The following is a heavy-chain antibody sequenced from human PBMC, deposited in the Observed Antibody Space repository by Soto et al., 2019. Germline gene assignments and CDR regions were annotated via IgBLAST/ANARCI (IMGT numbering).Heavy chain of an antibody. CDR2: IIPMFDIG. V-gene: IGHV1-69*01. J-gene: IGHJ4*02. Sequence: QVQLVQSGAEVQKPGSSVKVSCKATGGAFGSHPISWVRQAPGQGPEWIGGIIPMFDIGNFAHNLQGRLTITADEYTSTTYMELSNLRSVDTAVYYCAREGHHEYFEYWGQGTLVTVS. CDR3: AREGHHEYFEY. CDR1: GGAFGSHP. D-gene: IGHD6-6*01.